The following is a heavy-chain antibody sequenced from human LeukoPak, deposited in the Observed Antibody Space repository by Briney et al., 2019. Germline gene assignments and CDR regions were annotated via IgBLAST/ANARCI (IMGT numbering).Heavy chain of an antibody. CDR3: AKLGQSGSSSPDDY. CDR2: IRYDGSNK. V-gene: IGHV3-30*02. J-gene: IGHJ4*02. CDR1: GFTFSSYG. Sequence: GGSLRLSCAASGFTFSSYGMHWVRQAPGKGLEWVAFIRYDGSNKYYADSVKGRFTISRDNSENTLYLQMNSLRAEDTAVYYCAKLGQSGSSSPDDYWGQGTLVTVSS. D-gene: IGHD6-6*01.